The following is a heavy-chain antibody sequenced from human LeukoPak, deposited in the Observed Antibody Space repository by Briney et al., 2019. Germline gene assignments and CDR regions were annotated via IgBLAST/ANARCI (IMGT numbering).Heavy chain of an antibody. CDR2: IYWDDDK. CDR3: AHSLTWLQSIDY. V-gene: IGHV2-5*02. Sequence: SGPTLVNPTQTLTLICTFSGFSLSTSGVGVGWIRQPPGKALEWLALIYWDDDKRYSPSLKSRLTITKDTSKNQVVLTMTNMDPVDTATYYCAHSLTWLQSIDYWGQGTLVTVSS. J-gene: IGHJ4*02. D-gene: IGHD5-24*01. CDR1: GFSLSTSGVG.